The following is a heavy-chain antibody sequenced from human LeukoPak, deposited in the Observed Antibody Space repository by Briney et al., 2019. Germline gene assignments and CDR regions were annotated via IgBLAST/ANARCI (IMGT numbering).Heavy chain of an antibody. CDR1: GFTFSSYG. J-gene: IGHJ6*02. V-gene: IGHV3-30*18. D-gene: IGHD6-19*01. CDR2: ISYDGSNK. Sequence: PGRSLRLSCAASGFTFSSYGMHWVRQAPGKGLEWVAVISYDGSNKYYADSVKGRFTISRDNSKNTLYLQMNSLRAEDTAVYYCAKDTLSIAVAGTGAPPYYYGMDVWGQGTTVIVSS. CDR3: AKDTLSIAVAGTGAPPYYYGMDV.